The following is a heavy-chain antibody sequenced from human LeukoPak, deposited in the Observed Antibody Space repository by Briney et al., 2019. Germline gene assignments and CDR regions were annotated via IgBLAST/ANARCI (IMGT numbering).Heavy chain of an antibody. CDR3: ARHGGRYNWSPSD. D-gene: IGHD1-20*01. CDR1: GDSISSSTSSTTYY. CDR2: ITYSGVT. Sequence: SETLSLTCTVSGDSISSSTSSTTYYWGWIRQPPGKGLEWIGSITYSGVTHYNESLKSRVTISVDTSRNQFSLRLSSVTAADTAVYFCARHGGRYNWSPSDWGQGTLVTVSS. J-gene: IGHJ4*02. V-gene: IGHV4-39*01.